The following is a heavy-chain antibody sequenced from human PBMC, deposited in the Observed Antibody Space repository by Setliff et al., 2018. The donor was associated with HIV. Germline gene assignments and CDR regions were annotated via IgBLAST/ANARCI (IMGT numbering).Heavy chain of an antibody. CDR3: AKIPVAAQYYNFWSGHP. CDR2: ISSSSTSI. D-gene: IGHD3-3*01. J-gene: IGHJ5*02. CDR1: RFTISDYN. V-gene: IGHV3-21*04. Sequence: LRLSCVGSRFTISDYNMNWVRQAPGKGLEWVSSISSSSTSIFYIDSVKGRFTISRDNANNSLYLQMNSLRADDTAVYYCAKIPVAAQYYNFWSGHPWGQGTLVTVSS.